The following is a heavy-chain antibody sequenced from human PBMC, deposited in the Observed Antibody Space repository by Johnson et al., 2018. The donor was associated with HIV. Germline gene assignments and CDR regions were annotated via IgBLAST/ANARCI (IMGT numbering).Heavy chain of an antibody. CDR2: IWYDGSDK. D-gene: IGHD6-13*01. CDR1: GFTFSSYG. CDR3: AKDGISWYGDASDI. J-gene: IGHJ3*02. Sequence: QMLLVESGGGVVQPGRSLRLSCAASGFTFSSYGMHWVRQAPGKGLEWVAIIWYDGSDKYYSDSVKGRFTISRDNSKNTLHLQMNSLRAEDTAVYYCAKDGISWYGDASDIWCQGTVVTVSS. V-gene: IGHV3-33*06.